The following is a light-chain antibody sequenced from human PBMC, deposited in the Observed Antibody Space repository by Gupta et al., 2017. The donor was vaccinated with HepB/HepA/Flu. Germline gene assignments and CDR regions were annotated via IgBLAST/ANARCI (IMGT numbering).Light chain of an antibody. J-gene: IGKJ5*01. CDR1: QSLLHSNGYNY. V-gene: IGKV2-28*01. CDR3: MQALQTPT. Sequence: DIVMTQSPLSLPVTSGEPASISCRSSQSLLHSNGYNYLDWYLQKPGQSPQLLIYLGSNRASGVPGRFSGSGSGTDFTLKISRVEAEDVGVYYCMQALQTPTFGQGTRLEIK. CDR2: LGS.